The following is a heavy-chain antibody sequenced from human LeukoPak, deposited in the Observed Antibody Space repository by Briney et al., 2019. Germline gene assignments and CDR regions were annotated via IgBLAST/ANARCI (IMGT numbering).Heavy chain of an antibody. D-gene: IGHD3-10*01. J-gene: IGHJ4*02. V-gene: IGHV3-23*01. CDR3: AKDEFGGTFDY. CDR2: ISGSGDNT. CDR1: GFTFSSYA. Sequence: GGSLRLSCAASGFTFSSYAMSWVRQAPGKGLEWVSGISGSGDNTDHADSVKGRFTISRDNSKNTLHLQMNSLRAEDTAVYYCAKDEFGGTFDYWGQGTLVTVSS.